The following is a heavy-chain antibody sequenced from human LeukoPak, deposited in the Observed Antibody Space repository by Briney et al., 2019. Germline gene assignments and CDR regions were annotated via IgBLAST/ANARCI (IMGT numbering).Heavy chain of an antibody. J-gene: IGHJ5*02. CDR1: GFTFSTYS. Sequence: PGGSLRLSCAASGFTFSTYSMNWVRQAPGKGLEWVAVIWYDGSNKYYADSVKGRFTISRDNSKNTLYLQMNSLRAEDTAVYYCARGRWFLWGSYRYTVFDPWGQGTLVTVSS. V-gene: IGHV3-33*08. CDR2: IWYDGSNK. D-gene: IGHD3-16*02. CDR3: ARGRWFLWGSYRYTVFDP.